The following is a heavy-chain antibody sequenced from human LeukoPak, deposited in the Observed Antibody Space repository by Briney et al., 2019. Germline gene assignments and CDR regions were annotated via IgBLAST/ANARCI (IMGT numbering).Heavy chain of an antibody. J-gene: IGHJ2*01. V-gene: IGHV3-23*01. D-gene: IGHD4-17*01. Sequence: GGSLRLSCTASGFTFSSYAMSWVRQAPGKWLEWVSAISGSGGSTYYADSVKGRFTISRDNSKNTLYLQMNSLRAEDTAVYYCAKAPVTRVWYFDLWGRGTLVTVSS. CDR3: AKAPVTRVWYFDL. CDR1: GFTFSSYA. CDR2: ISGSGGST.